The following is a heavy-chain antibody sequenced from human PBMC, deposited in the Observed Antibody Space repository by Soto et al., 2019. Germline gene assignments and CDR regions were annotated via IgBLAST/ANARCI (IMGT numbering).Heavy chain of an antibody. D-gene: IGHD3-10*01. CDR1: GFTVSSNY. J-gene: IGHJ5*02. CDR3: AREAYRGGESYWS. Sequence: GGSLRLSCAASGFTVSSNYMSWVRQAPGKGLEWVSVIYSGGSTYYADSVKGRFTISRHNSKNTLYLQMNSLRAEDTAVYYCAREAYRGGESYWSWGQGTLVTVSS. CDR2: IYSGGST. V-gene: IGHV3-53*04.